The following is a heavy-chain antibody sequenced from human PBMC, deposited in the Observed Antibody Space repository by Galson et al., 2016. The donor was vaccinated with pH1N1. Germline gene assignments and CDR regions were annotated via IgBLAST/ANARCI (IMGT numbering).Heavy chain of an antibody. CDR2: INWNGGST. V-gene: IGHV3-20*04. CDR3: ARVSRIVLMAPMDV. J-gene: IGHJ6*03. CDR1: GFTFDDIG. D-gene: IGHD2-8*01. Sequence: SLRLSCAASGFTFDDIGMSWVRQPPGKGLEWVASINWNGGSTSYADSGKGRFTISRDNARNSLYLQMNSLRVEDTALYYCARVSRIVLMAPMDVWGKGTTVTVSS.